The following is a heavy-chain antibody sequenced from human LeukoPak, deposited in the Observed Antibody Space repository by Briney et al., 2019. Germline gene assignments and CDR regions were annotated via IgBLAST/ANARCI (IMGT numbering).Heavy chain of an antibody. CDR1: RFTFSSYW. CDR2: IKQDGNEK. CDR3: ARVRRLREEMGTLLYYCDH. D-gene: IGHD5-24*01. Sequence: GGSLRLSCAASRFTFSSYWMSWVRQAPGKGLEWVGNIKQDGNEKYYVDSVKGRFTISRDNAKNSLYLQMNSLRAEDTAVCHCARVRRLREEMGTLLYYCDHWGQGTLVPVSS. V-gene: IGHV3-7*01. J-gene: IGHJ1*01.